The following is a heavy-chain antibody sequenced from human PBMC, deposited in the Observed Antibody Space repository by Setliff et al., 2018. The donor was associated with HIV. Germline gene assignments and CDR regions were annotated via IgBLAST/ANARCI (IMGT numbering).Heavy chain of an antibody. CDR3: ATLDPSGGNFLAY. Sequence: SETLSLTCAVYGGSFSGYYWSWIRQPPGKGLEWIGEINHSGSANYNPSLKSRVTISVDTSKNQFSLKLSSVTAADTAVYYCATLDPSGGNFLAYWGQGTLVTVSS. CDR2: INHSGSA. D-gene: IGHD2-21*02. CDR1: GGSFSGYY. V-gene: IGHV4-34*01. J-gene: IGHJ4*02.